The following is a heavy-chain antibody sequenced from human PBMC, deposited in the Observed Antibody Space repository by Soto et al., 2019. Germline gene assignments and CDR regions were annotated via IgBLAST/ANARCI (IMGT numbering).Heavy chain of an antibody. CDR1: GFTFSSYG. CDR2: IWYDGSNK. V-gene: IGHV3-33*01. D-gene: IGHD6-13*01. CDR3: ARGHSLTYSSTMGWFDY. Sequence: QVQLVESGGGVVQPGRSLRLSCAASGFTFSSYGMHWVRQAPGKGLEWVAVIWYDGSNKYYADSVKGRFTISRDNSKNTLYLQMNRLRAEDTAVYYCARGHSLTYSSTMGWFDYWGQGTLVTVSS. J-gene: IGHJ4*02.